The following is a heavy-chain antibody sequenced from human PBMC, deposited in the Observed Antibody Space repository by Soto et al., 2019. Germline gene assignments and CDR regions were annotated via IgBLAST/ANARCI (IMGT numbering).Heavy chain of an antibody. CDR2: IYHSGST. J-gene: IGHJ3*02. CDR1: GGSISSSNW. CDR3: ARHCSGGSCYSDAFDI. Sequence: PSETLSLTCAVSGGSISSSNWWSWVRQPPGKGLEWIGEIYHSGSTNYNPSLKSRVTISVDKSKNQFSLKLSSVTAADTAVYYCARHCSGGSCYSDAFDIWGQGTMVTVSS. D-gene: IGHD2-15*01. V-gene: IGHV4-4*02.